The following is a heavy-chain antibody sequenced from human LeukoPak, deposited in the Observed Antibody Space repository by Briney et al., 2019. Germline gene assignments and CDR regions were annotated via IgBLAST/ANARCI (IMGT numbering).Heavy chain of an antibody. V-gene: IGHV3-74*01. D-gene: IGHD1-14*01. CDR2: IISDGSST. CDR3: VRDGNPIGTDFDY. CDR1: GFTFSSYW. J-gene: IGHJ4*02. Sequence: GGSLRLSCAASGFTFSSYWMHWVRQAPGKGLVWVSRIISDGSSTNYADSVKGRFTISRDNAKNTLYLQMNSLRAEDTAVHYCVRDGNPIGTDFDYWGQGTLVTVSS.